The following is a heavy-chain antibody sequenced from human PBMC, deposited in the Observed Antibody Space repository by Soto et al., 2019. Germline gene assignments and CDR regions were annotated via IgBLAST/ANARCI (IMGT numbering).Heavy chain of an antibody. V-gene: IGHV4-39*01. CDR3: ARQSAYSSSSSDYYYGMDV. CDR2: IYYSGST. Sequence: LYLTCTVSGGSISSSSYYWGWIRQPPGKGLEWIGSIYYSGSTYYNPSLKSRVTISVDTSKNQFSLKLSSVTAADTAVYYCARQSAYSSSSSDYYYGMDVWGQGTTVTVSS. J-gene: IGHJ6*02. CDR1: GGSISSSSYY. D-gene: IGHD6-6*01.